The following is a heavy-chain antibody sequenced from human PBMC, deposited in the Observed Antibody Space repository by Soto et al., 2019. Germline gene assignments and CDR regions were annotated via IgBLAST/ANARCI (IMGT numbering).Heavy chain of an antibody. V-gene: IGHV3-11*01. D-gene: IGHD4-17*01. J-gene: IGHJ4*02. CDR3: ARVSTEVDY. CDR1: GFTFSDYY. CDR2: ISRNAYTI. Sequence: GGSLRLSCAASGFTFSDYYMSWIRQAPGKGLEWVSYISRNAYTIYYADSVKGRFTISRDNAKNSLYLQMNSLRAEDTAVYYCARVSTEVDYWGQGTLVTVSS.